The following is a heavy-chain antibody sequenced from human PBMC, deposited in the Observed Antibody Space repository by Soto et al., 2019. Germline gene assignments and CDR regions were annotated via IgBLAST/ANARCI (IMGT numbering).Heavy chain of an antibody. Sequence: QVQLVHSGTAVKKPGSSVKVSCKASGDTFSFYTINWVRQAPGLGLEWVGRINPIVSMSNYAQKFQGRVSMTADKSTSTAYMELRSLRSDDTAMYFCAASYGSGYRAFDYWGQGALVIVSS. CDR3: AASYGSGYRAFDY. V-gene: IGHV1-69*02. J-gene: IGHJ4*02. CDR1: GDTFSFYT. D-gene: IGHD3-10*01. CDR2: INPIVSMS.